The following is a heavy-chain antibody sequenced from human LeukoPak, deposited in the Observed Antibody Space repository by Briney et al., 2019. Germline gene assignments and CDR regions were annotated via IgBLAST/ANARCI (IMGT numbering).Heavy chain of an antibody. CDR1: GDSISSYY. CDR3: AASWQGAAEAFDI. D-gene: IGHD6-13*01. CDR2: IYTSGST. V-gene: IGHV4-4*07. J-gene: IGHJ3*02. Sequence: SETLSLTCTVSGDSISSYYWSWIRQPAGKGLEGIGRIYTSGSTNYNPSLQSRVTMSVDTSKNQFSLKLSSVTAADTAVYYWAASWQGAAEAFDIWGQGTMVTVSS.